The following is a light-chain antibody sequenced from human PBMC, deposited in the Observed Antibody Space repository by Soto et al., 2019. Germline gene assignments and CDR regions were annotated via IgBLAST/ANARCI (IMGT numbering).Light chain of an antibody. V-gene: IGKV3-20*01. CDR1: QSVSGSY. J-gene: IGKJ4*01. CDR3: QQYGSSPPVT. CDR2: GAS. Sequence: EIVLTQSPGTLSLSPGERATLSCRASQSVSGSYLAWYQQQPGQAPRLLIYGASSRATGIPDRFSGSGSGTDFTLTISRLEPEDFAMYYCQQYGSSPPVTFGGGTKVEIK.